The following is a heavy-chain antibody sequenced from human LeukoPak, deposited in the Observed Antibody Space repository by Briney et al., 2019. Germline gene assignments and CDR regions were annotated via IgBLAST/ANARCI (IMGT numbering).Heavy chain of an antibody. CDR3: ASYTSSGAYFDY. D-gene: IGHD6-6*01. CDR1: SGSISSYY. V-gene: IGHV4-4*07. Sequence: SETLSLTCTVSSGSISSYYWTWIRQPAGKGLEWIGRIYSSGSTDYNPSLKSRVTMSVDTSKNQFSLKLSSVTAADTAVYYCASYTSSGAYFDYWGQGTLVTVSS. J-gene: IGHJ4*02. CDR2: IYSSGST.